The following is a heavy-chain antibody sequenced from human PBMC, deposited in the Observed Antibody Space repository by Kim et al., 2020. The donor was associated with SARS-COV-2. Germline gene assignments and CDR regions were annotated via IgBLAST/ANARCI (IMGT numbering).Heavy chain of an antibody. CDR2: SRDKANGYTT. V-gene: IGHV3-72*01. D-gene: IGHD6-19*01. CDR3: TRLKYTSAWYNDY. Sequence: GGSLRLSCAASGFTFSDHYVDWVRQAPGKGLERVGRSRDKANGYTTEYAASVKGRITISRDDSKNSVYLQMNSLKTEDTAVYYCTRLKYTSAWYNDYWG. CDR1: GFTFSDHY. J-gene: IGHJ4*01.